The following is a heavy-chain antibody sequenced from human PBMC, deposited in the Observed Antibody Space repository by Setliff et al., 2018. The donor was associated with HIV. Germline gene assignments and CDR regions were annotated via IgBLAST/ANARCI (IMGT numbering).Heavy chain of an antibody. CDR2: VDTARGQP. CDR3: ARDGPPFTVTMLDS. Sequence: ASVKVSCKASGYTFTDYAIHWLRQAPGQRPECMGWVDTARGQPTYSKNFQGRVTFSADRATNTVYLELTNLKSQDAAVYFCARDGPPFTVTMLDSWGRGTPVTVSS. J-gene: IGHJ4*02. CDR1: GYTFTDYA. V-gene: IGHV1-3*04. D-gene: IGHD4-17*01.